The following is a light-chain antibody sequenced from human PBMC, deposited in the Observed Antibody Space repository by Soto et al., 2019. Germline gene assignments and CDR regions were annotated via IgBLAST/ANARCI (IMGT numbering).Light chain of an antibody. CDR1: QSVSSSY. CDR2: GAS. CDR3: QQYGSSPPYT. Sequence: EIVWTQSPGTLSLSPGERATLSCRASQSVSSSYLAWYQQNPGQAPRLLIYGASSRATGIPDRFSGSGSGTDFTLTISRLEPEDFAVYYCQQYGSSPPYTFGQGTNLEIK. V-gene: IGKV3-20*01. J-gene: IGKJ2*01.